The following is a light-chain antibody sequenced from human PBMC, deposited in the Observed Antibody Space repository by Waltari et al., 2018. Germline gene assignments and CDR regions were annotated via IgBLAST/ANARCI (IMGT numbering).Light chain of an antibody. V-gene: IGKV1-39*01. Sequence: DIQMTQSPSSLSASVRDRVSITCRASQNIDNYLNWYQQKPGKAPKLLNYAASTLQSGVPSRFSGSGSGTEFTLTISSLQPEDFANYYCQQSYSNSLTFGGGTRVEIK. CDR3: QQSYSNSLT. J-gene: IGKJ4*01. CDR1: QNIDNY. CDR2: AAS.